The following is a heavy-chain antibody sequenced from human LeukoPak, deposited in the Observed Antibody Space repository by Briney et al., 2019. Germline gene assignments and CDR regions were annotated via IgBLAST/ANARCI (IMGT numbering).Heavy chain of an antibody. CDR3: AKDRGNSGWYLYFDL. J-gene: IGHJ4*02. V-gene: IGHV3-74*01. CDR1: GFTFSTYW. CDR2: INSDGSST. D-gene: IGHD6-19*01. Sequence: GGSLRLSCAASGFTFSTYWMHWVRRAPGKGLVWVSHINSDGSSTSYADSVKGRITISRDNSRNSLYLQMNSLTTEDSGLYFCAKDRGNSGWYLYFDLWGQGTPVTVSS.